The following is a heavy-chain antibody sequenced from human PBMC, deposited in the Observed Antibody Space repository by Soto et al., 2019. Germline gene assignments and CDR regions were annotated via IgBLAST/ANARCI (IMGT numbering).Heavy chain of an antibody. CDR2: MNPNSGNT. Sequence: ASVKVSCKASGYTFTSYDINWVRQSTGQGLEWMGWMNPNSGNTGYAQKFQGRVTMTRNTSISTAYMELSSLRSEDTAVYYCARGLDIVLVPAATVWFDHWSQGSLVTVSS. J-gene: IGHJ5*02. CDR1: GYTFTSYD. CDR3: ARGLDIVLVPAATVWFDH. D-gene: IGHD2-2*01. V-gene: IGHV1-8*01.